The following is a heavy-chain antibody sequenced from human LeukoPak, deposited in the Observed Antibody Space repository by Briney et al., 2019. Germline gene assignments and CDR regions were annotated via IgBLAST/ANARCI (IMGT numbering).Heavy chain of an antibody. CDR1: GGSISSSSYY. J-gene: IGHJ4*02. V-gene: IGHV4-39*01. CDR2: IYYSGST. D-gene: IGHD3-3*01. CDR3: ARGKSRYDFWTHPSTYFDY. Sequence: SETLSLTCTVSGGSISSSSYYWGWIRQPPGKGLEWIGSIYYSGSTYYNPSLKSRVTISVDTPKNQFSLKLSSVTAADTAVYYCARGKSRYDFWTHPSTYFDYWGQGTLVTVSS.